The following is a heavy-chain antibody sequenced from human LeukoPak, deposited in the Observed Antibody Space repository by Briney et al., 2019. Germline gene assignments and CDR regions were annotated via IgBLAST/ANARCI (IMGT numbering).Heavy chain of an antibody. J-gene: IGHJ4*02. V-gene: IGHV3-21*01. CDR3: ARGRYSGSYLLDY. D-gene: IGHD1-26*01. CDR1: GFTFSGYS. Sequence: PGGSLRLSCAASGFTFSGYSMSWVRQAPGKGLEWVSSISSSSTYRYYAASVRGRFTISRDNAKNSLYLQMNSLRAEDTALYYCARGRYSGSYLLDYWGQGTLVTVSS. CDR2: ISSSSTYR.